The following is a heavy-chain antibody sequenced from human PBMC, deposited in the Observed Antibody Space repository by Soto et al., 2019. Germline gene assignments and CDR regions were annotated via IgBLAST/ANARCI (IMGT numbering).Heavy chain of an antibody. V-gene: IGHV1-69*13. CDR2: IIPIFGTA. CDR1: GGTFSSYA. Sequence: GASVKVSCKASGGTFSSYAISWVRQAPGQGLEWMGGIIPIFGTANYAQKFQGRVTITADESTSTAYMELSSLRSEDTAVYYCARDNSGYCTNGVCRKKGFDYYGMDVWGQGTTVTVSS. J-gene: IGHJ6*02. CDR3: ARDNSGYCTNGVCRKKGFDYYGMDV. D-gene: IGHD2-8*01.